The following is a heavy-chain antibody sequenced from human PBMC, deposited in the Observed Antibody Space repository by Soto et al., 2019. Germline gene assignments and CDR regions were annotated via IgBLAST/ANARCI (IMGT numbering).Heavy chain of an antibody. V-gene: IGHV4-59*08. CDR1: GGSISSYY. CDR3: RSSSWSQKVDY. D-gene: IGHD6-13*01. J-gene: IGHJ4*02. Sequence: TLSLTCTVSGGSISSYYWSWIRQPPGKGLEWIGYIYYSGSTNYNPSLKSRVTISVDTSKNQFSLKLSSVTAADTAVYYCRSSSWSQKVDYWGQGTLVTVSS. CDR2: IYYSGST.